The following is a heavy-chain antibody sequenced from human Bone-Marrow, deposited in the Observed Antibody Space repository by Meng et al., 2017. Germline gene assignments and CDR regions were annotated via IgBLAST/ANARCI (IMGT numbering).Heavy chain of an antibody. J-gene: IGHJ6*01. Sequence: GESLKISCAASGFTFSSYGMHWVRQAPGKGLEWVAVIWYDGSNKYYADSVKGRFTISRDNSKNTLYLQMNSLRAEDTAVYYCARDRYDSSGYYYYYYGMDVWGQGTTVTGFS. D-gene: IGHD3-22*01. CDR3: ARDRYDSSGYYYYYYGMDV. V-gene: IGHV3-33*01. CDR2: IWYDGSNK. CDR1: GFTFSSYG.